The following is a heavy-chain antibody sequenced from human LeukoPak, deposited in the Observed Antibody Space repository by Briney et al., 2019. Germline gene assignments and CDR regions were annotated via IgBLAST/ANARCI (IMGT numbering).Heavy chain of an antibody. Sequence: GASVKVSCQASGYTFASYDINWVRQAAGQGLEWVGWMNPNSGNTGYAQKFQGRVTMTRSTSINTAYVELSSLRSEDTAVYYCARNDYGGHDAFDIWGQGTMVIVSS. CDR3: ARNDYGGHDAFDI. CDR2: MNPNSGNT. CDR1: GYTFASYD. D-gene: IGHD4-17*01. V-gene: IGHV1-8*01. J-gene: IGHJ3*02.